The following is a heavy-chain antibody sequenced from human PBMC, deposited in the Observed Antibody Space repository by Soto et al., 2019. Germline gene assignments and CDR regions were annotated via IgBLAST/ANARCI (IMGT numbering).Heavy chain of an antibody. CDR3: AKMRTQFGPNDAFDI. D-gene: IGHD3-16*01. CDR2: ISGSGGST. CDR1: GFTFSSYT. Sequence: GGSLRLSCAASGFTFSSYTMSWVRQAPGKGLEWVSDISGSGGSTYYADSVKGRFTISRDNSKNTLYLQMNSLRAEDTAVYYCAKMRTQFGPNDAFDIWGQGTMVTVSS. V-gene: IGHV3-23*01. J-gene: IGHJ3*02.